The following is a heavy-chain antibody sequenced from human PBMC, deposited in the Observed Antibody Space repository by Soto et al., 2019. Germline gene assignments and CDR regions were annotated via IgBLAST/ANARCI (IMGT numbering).Heavy chain of an antibody. CDR1: GGSISSGGYY. D-gene: IGHD5-18*01. J-gene: IGHJ3*02. CDR2: IYYSGST. Sequence: SETLSLTCTVSGGSISSGGYYWSWIRQHPGKGLEWIGYIYYSGSTYYNPSLKSRVTISVDTSKNQFSLKLSSVTAADTAVYYCARGSDAGYSYGDDAFDIWGQGTMVTVSS. V-gene: IGHV4-31*03. CDR3: ARGSDAGYSYGDDAFDI.